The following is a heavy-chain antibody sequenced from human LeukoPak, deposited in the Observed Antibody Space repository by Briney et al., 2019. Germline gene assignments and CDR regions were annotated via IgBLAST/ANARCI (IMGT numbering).Heavy chain of an antibody. J-gene: IGHJ3*02. CDR1: GGSISSYY. D-gene: IGHD2-15*01. V-gene: IGHV4-59*12. CDR2: IYYSGST. CDR3: ARELPSLGSRGHGAFDI. Sequence: PSETLSLTCTVSGGSISSYYWSWIRQPPGKGLEWIGYIYYSGSTYYNPSLKSRVTISVDRSKNQFSLKLSSVTAADTAVYYCARELPSLGSRGHGAFDIWGQGTMVTVSS.